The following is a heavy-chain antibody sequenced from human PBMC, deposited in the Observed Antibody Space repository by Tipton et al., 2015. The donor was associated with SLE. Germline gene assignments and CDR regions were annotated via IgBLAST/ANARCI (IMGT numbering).Heavy chain of an antibody. CDR2: VYPSGST. J-gene: IGHJ3*02. V-gene: IGHV4-59*12. Sequence: TLSLTCSVSGDSMKSYYWSWIRQPPGKGPEWVGYVYPSGSTSYNPFFESRVTISIDMSKNDFSLNLSSVTAADTAVYYCARDRNYVSSWNIWGQRTMVSV. CDR3: ARDRNYVSSWNI. CDR1: GDSMKSYY. D-gene: IGHD3-22*01.